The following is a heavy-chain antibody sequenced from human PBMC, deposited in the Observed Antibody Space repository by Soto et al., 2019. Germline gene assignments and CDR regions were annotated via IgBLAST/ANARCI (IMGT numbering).Heavy chain of an antibody. CDR2: ISYDGSNN. Sequence: LRLSCAASGFTFSSYGMYWVRQAPGKGLEWVAAISYDGSNNYHADSVKGRFTISRDNSKNTLYLQLNSLRTEDTAVYYCAKDIVKYTYGACDYWGQGVRVTVS. V-gene: IGHV3-30*18. J-gene: IGHJ4*02. D-gene: IGHD5-18*01. CDR3: AKDIVKYTYGACDY. CDR1: GFTFSSYG.